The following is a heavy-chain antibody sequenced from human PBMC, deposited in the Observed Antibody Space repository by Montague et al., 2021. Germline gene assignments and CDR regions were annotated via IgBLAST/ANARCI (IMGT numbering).Heavy chain of an antibody. D-gene: IGHD6-13*01. V-gene: IGHV6-1*01. J-gene: IGHJ4*02. CDR1: GDSVCIKTAA. Sequence: CAISGDSVCIKTAAWNWVRQSPSRGLAWLRGRYYRSEWYYDYAVSVKSRMTISPDTSKNQFSLQLSFVTPEDRAVYYCTRDPRYSLSWSFDYWGQGTLVTVSS. CDR2: RYYRSEWYY. CDR3: TRDPRYSLSWSFDY.